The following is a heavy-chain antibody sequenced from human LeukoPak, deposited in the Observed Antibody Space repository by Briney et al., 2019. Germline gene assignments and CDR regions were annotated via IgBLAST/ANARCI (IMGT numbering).Heavy chain of an antibody. CDR1: GFSFSSYS. CDR2: ISGRSTYI. CDR3: TGMEGSTGCWSGYLAS. V-gene: IGHV3-21*06. Sequence: PGGSLRLSCEGSGFSFSSYSMTWVRQAPGKGLECVPSISGRSTYIYYADSVKGRFTVSRDNANSSLYLQMNSLRDEDTAVYYCTGMEGSTGCWSGYLASWGQGTQVTVSS. D-gene: IGHD3-3*01. J-gene: IGHJ4*02.